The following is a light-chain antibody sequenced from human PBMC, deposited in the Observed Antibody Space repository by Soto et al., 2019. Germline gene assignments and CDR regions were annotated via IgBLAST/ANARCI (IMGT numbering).Light chain of an antibody. Sequence: DIVMTQSPLSLPVTPGGPASISCRSSQSLLQSNGNNYLDWYVQKPGQSPQLLIYLGSNRASGVPDRFSGSGSGTDYTLKISRVEAEDVGVYYCMQALQTPLTFGGGTKVDIK. CDR3: MQALQTPLT. CDR1: QSLLQSNGNNY. V-gene: IGKV2-28*01. J-gene: IGKJ4*01. CDR2: LGS.